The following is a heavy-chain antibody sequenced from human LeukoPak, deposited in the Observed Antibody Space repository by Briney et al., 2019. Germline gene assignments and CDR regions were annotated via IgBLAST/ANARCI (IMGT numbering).Heavy chain of an antibody. CDR1: GGSISSYY. J-gene: IGHJ3*02. D-gene: IGHD5-18*01. Sequence: SETLSLTCTVSGGSISSYYWNWIRQPPGKGLEWIGYIYYSGSTNYNPSLKSRVTISVDTSKNQFSLKLSSVTAADTAVYYCATTGYSYGYDAFDIWGQGTMVTVSS. CDR2: IYYSGST. V-gene: IGHV4-59*08. CDR3: ATTGYSYGYDAFDI.